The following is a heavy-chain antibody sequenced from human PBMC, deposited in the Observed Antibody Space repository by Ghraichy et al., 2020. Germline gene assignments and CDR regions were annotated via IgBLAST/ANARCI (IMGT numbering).Heavy chain of an antibody. Sequence: GESLNISCAASGFTFSSYGMHWVRQAPGKGLEWVAVISYDGSNKYYADSVKGRFTISRDNSKNTLYLQMNSLRAEDTAVYYCANFRGWGSFDYWGQGTLVTVSS. D-gene: IGHD1-26*01. J-gene: IGHJ4*02. CDR3: ANFRGWGSFDY. CDR2: ISYDGSNK. CDR1: GFTFSSYG. V-gene: IGHV3-30*18.